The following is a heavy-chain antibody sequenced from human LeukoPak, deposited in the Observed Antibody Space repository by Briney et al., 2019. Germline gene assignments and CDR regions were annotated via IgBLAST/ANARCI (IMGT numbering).Heavy chain of an antibody. CDR1: GYKFTGYY. CDR2: INTNSGDS. Sequence: ASVKLSCEASGYKFTGYYMNWVRQAPGQGLEWIGWINTNSGDSHHAETFQGRFTMTRDTAISSAYMQLNSLRSDDTAVYYCARVFGGILVFDYWGQGTLVTVSS. J-gene: IGHJ4*02. V-gene: IGHV1-2*02. CDR3: ARVFGGILVFDY. D-gene: IGHD3-16*01.